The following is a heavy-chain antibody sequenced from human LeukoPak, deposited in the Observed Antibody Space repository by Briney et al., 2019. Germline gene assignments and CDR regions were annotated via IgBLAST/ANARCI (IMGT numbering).Heavy chain of an antibody. J-gene: IGHJ6*03. CDR2: ISGSGGST. CDR3: AKDLVAGYYYYMDV. D-gene: IGHD6-19*01. V-gene: IGHV3-23*01. Sequence: PGGSLRLSCAASGFTFSNYAMNWVRQAPGKGLEWVSAISGSGGSTYYADSVKGRFTISRDNSKNTLYLQMNSLRAEDTAVYYCAKDLVAGYYYYMDVWGKGTTVTVSS. CDR1: GFTFSNYA.